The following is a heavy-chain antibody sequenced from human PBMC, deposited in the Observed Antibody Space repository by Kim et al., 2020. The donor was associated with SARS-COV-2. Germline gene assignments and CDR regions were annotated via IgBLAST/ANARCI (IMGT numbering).Heavy chain of an antibody. V-gene: IGHV3-9*01. CDR2: ISWNSGSI. J-gene: IGHJ4*02. D-gene: IGHD6-13*01. Sequence: GGSLRLSCAASGFTFDDYAMHWVRQAPGKGLEWVSGISWNSGSIGYADSVKGRFTISRDNAKNSLYLQMNSLRAEDTALYYCAKLGSSPLCVWGQGTLVTVSS. CDR3: AKLGSSPLCV. CDR1: GFTFDDYA.